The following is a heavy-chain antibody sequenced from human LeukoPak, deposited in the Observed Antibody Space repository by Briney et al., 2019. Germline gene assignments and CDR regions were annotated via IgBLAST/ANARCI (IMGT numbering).Heavy chain of an antibody. CDR2: ISSSSSTI. CDR3: ARDKVVGATFFDY. CDR1: GFTFSSYS. V-gene: IGHV3-48*01. Sequence: GGSLRLSCAASGFTFSSYSMNWVRQAPGKGLEWVSYISSSSSTIYYADSVKGRFTISRDNAKNSLYLQMNSLRAEDTAVYYCARDKVVGATFFDYWGQGTLVTVSS. D-gene: IGHD1-26*01. J-gene: IGHJ4*02.